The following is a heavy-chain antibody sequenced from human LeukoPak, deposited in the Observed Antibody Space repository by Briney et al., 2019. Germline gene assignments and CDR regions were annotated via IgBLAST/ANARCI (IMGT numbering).Heavy chain of an antibody. CDR2: LSGSGGSK. Sequence: GGALRLSCAASVFTLSSYAMSCVREAPGRGLGWVSDLSGSGGSKYYADAEKGRFTLSRDNSKNTLYLQMNSLRAEDTDVYYCANESARIVGAYGAFDYWGQGTLVTVSS. V-gene: IGHV3-23*01. D-gene: IGHD1-26*01. CDR3: ANESARIVGAYGAFDY. J-gene: IGHJ4*02. CDR1: VFTLSSYA.